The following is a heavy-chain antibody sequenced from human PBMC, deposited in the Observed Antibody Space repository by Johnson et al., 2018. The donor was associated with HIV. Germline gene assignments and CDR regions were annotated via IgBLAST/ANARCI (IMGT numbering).Heavy chain of an antibody. CDR1: GFTFKDYA. J-gene: IGHJ3*02. Sequence: LVESGGGLVQPGRSLRLSCAASGFTFKDYAMHWVRQTPEKGLEWVSAISWNSASIYYADSVRGRFTISRDNDKNSLHLEMNSLRPEDTAVYYCAKVGATVVTPRGEAFDIWGQGTMVTVSS. CDR3: AKVGATVVTPRGEAFDI. V-gene: IGHV3-9*01. CDR2: ISWNSASI. D-gene: IGHD4-23*01.